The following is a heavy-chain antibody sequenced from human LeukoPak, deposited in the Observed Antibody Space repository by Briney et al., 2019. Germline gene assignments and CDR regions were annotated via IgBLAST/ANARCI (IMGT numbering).Heavy chain of an antibody. Sequence: GGSLRLSCAASGFNFRSYAMHWVRRAPGKGLEWVAVISYDGSNKNYADSVKGRFTISRDNAKNSMLLQMNSLRAEDTAVYYCARADYGGNLFFDYWGQGALVTVSS. V-gene: IGHV3-30*04. D-gene: IGHD4-23*01. CDR1: GFNFRSYA. CDR3: ARADYGGNLFFDY. J-gene: IGHJ4*02. CDR2: ISYDGSNK.